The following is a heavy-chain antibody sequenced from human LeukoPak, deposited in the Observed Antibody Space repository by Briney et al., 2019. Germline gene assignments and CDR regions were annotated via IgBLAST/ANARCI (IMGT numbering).Heavy chain of an antibody. V-gene: IGHV4-31*03. D-gene: IGHD3-22*01. CDR3: ARSDSSGYYSSLFFDY. CDR1: GGSISSGGYY. CDR2: IYYSGST. J-gene: IGHJ4*02. Sequence: SETLSLTCTVSGGSISSGGYYWSWIRQHPGKGLEWIGYIYYSGSTYYNPSLKSRVTISVDTSKNQFSLKLSSVTAADTAVYYCARSDSSGYYSSLFFDYWGQGTLVTVSS.